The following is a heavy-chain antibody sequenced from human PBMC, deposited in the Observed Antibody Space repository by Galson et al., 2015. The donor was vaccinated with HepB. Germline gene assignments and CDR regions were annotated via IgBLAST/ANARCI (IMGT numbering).Heavy chain of an antibody. CDR3: ARGAFVAVVGAVQNNWFDP. Sequence: SVKVSCKASGYSFSTYSITWVRQAPGQGLEWVGWINPHNRDTDYARKLQGRVTMTTDTLTSTAYMELRSLRSDDTAVYYCARGAFVAVVGAVQNNWFDPWGQGTLVTVSS. D-gene: IGHD2-15*01. CDR2: INPHNRDT. V-gene: IGHV1-18*01. J-gene: IGHJ5*02. CDR1: GYSFSTYS.